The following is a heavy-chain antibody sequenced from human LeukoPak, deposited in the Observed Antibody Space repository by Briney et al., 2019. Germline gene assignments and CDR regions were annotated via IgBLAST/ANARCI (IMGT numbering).Heavy chain of an antibody. CDR2: INWNGGST. V-gene: IGHV3-20*04. Sequence: GGSLRLSCAASGFTFDDYGMSWVRQAPGKGLEWVSGINWNGGSTGYADSVKGRFTISRDNAKNSLYLQMNSLRAEDTALYYCARMAIYYDSSGYYFDYWGQGTLVTVSS. J-gene: IGHJ4*02. CDR3: ARMAIYYDSSGYYFDY. D-gene: IGHD3-22*01. CDR1: GFTFDDYG.